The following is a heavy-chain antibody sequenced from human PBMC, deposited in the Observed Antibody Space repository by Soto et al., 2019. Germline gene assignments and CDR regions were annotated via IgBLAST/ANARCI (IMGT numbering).Heavy chain of an antibody. CDR3: AKSYCSGGSCYPYYLDY. Sequence: PGGSLRLSCAASGFTFISYGMHWVRQAPGKGLEWVAVIWYDGNNKYYTDSVKGRFTISRDNSKNTLYLQMNSLRAEDTAVYYCAKSYCSGGSCYPYYLDYWGQGTLVTVSS. V-gene: IGHV3-33*06. CDR1: GFTFISYG. D-gene: IGHD2-15*01. CDR2: IWYDGNNK. J-gene: IGHJ4*02.